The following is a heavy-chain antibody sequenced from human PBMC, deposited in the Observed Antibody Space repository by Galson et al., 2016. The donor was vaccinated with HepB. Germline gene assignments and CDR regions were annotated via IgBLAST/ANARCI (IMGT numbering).Heavy chain of an antibody. D-gene: IGHD1-26*01. J-gene: IGHJ6*02. Sequence: SLRLSCAASGFTFSSYGIHWVRQAPGKGLEWVALIWYDGTNEYYADSVKGRFTISRDNAKNSLYLQMNSLRAEDTAVYFCAKGHSQTYYYYYGMDVWGQGTTVTVSS. V-gene: IGHV3-30*02. CDR3: AKGHSQTYYYYYGMDV. CDR1: GFTFSSYG. CDR2: IWYDGTNE.